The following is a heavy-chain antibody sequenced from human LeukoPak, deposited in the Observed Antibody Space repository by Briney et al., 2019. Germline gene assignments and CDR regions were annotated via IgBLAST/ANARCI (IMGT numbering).Heavy chain of an antibody. J-gene: IGHJ5*02. Sequence: GSLRLSCAASGFTFSNYAMSWVRQPPGKGLEWIGSFDNSGSTYYNPSLKSRVTISVDTSKDQFSLKLTSVTAADTAVYYCARPPGIAAAWFDPWGQGTLVTVSS. D-gene: IGHD6-13*01. CDR1: GFTFSNYA. V-gene: IGHV4-39*01. CDR2: FDNSGST. CDR3: ARPPGIAAAWFDP.